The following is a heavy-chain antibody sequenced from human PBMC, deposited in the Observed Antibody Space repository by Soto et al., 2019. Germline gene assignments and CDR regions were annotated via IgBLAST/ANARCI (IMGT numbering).Heavy chain of an antibody. D-gene: IGHD3-3*01. CDR1: GDSVSSKSAT. V-gene: IGHV6-1*01. Sequence: PSQTLSLTCVISGDSVSSKSATWSWIRQSPSRGLEWPGRTYYRSQWFSDYEPSVKGRITINSDASKNQFSLHLNSVTPEDTAVYFCAREKDFWSADTWGQGTMVTVSS. CDR3: AREKDFWSADT. CDR2: TYYRSQWFS. J-gene: IGHJ5*02.